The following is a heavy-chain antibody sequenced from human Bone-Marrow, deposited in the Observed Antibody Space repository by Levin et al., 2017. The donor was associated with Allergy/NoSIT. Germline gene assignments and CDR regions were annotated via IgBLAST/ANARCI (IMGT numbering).Heavy chain of an antibody. V-gene: IGHV3-7*04. D-gene: IGHD6-19*01. CDR1: GFTFISYW. J-gene: IGHJ4*02. Sequence: GESLKISCAASGFTFISYWMSWVRQAPGKGLEWVATIKQDGSEKYYVDSVKGRFTISRDNAKNSLLLELNSLRGEDTAVYYCARLGGSGWSRDYWGQGTLVTVSS. CDR3: ARLGGSGWSRDY. CDR2: IKQDGSEK.